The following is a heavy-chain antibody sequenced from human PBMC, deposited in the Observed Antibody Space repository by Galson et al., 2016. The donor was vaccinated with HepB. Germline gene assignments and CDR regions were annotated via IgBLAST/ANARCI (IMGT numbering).Heavy chain of an antibody. J-gene: IGHJ3*01. V-gene: IGHV3-15*01. D-gene: IGHD4-17*01. Sequence: SLRLSCAASGFTFTDAWMTWVRQAPGKGLEWIGQIRSKTDGGTTDYGTPVKGRFTISRDDSKNTLYLQMHSLKTEETAVYYCSRNDYDDYVPDFWGPGTMVTVSS. CDR3: SRNDYDDYVPDF. CDR2: IRSKTDGGTT. CDR1: GFTFTDAW.